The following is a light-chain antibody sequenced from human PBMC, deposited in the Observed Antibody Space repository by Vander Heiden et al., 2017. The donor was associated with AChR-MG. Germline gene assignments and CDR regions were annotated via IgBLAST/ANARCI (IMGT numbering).Light chain of an antibody. Sequence: SASTGDRVTITCRASQGISRYLAWYQHKPGKAPKLMIYAASTLQSGVPSRFSGSGSGTDFTLTISCLQSEDFATYYCQQYYSYPVTFGHGTKVDIK. CDR1: QGISRY. V-gene: IGKV1-8*01. CDR2: AAS. J-gene: IGKJ3*01. CDR3: QQYYSYPVT.